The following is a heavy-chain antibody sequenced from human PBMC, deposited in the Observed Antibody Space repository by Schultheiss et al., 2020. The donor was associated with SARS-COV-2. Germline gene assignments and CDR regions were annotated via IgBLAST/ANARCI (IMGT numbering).Heavy chain of an antibody. CDR1: GDSVSSNSAA. CDR3: VSPVLDPSYDYGDTDY. Sequence: SQTLSLTCAISGDSVSSNSAAWNWIRQSPSRGLEWLGRTYYRSKWYNDYAVSVKSRITINPDTSKNQFSLQLNSVTPEDTAVYYCVSPVLDPSYDYGDTDYWGQGTLVTVSS. J-gene: IGHJ4*02. V-gene: IGHV6-1*01. CDR2: TYYRSKWYN. D-gene: IGHD4-17*01.